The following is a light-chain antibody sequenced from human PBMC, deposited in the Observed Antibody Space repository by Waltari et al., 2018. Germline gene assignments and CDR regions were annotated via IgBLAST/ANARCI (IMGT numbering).Light chain of an antibody. Sequence: SFGLTQAPSVSVAPGKTASITCGGSSIGRTSVHWYQQVPGQAPVLVIFDDIDRPSEITRRFSGSKAGDTATRSIDRVEAVDEADYYCQIWDKTTNHLILGAGTRLTVL. CDR1: SIGRTS. V-gene: IGLV3-21*04. J-gene: IGLJ2*01. CDR3: QIWDKTTNHLI. CDR2: DDI.